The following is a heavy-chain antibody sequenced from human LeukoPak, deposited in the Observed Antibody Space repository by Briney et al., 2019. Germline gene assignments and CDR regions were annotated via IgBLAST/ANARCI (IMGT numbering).Heavy chain of an antibody. Sequence: GGTLRLSCVAFGFTFSSYAMGWVRQAPGKRPEWVSSLTDSGGATYYVDSVKGRFTISGDNSKNTLYLHMNSLRAEDTAMYYCAKKRGAFDIWGQGTVVAVSS. CDR2: LTDSGGAT. J-gene: IGHJ3*02. CDR1: GFTFSSYA. D-gene: IGHD5-24*01. V-gene: IGHV3-23*01. CDR3: AKKRGAFDI.